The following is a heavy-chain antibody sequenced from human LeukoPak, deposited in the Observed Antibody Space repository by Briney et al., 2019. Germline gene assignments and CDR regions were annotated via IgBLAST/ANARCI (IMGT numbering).Heavy chain of an antibody. V-gene: IGHV3-23*01. CDR2: MSGSGSST. CDR1: GFTFSNYA. J-gene: IGHJ4*02. D-gene: IGHD3-22*01. Sequence: GGSLRLSCAVSGFTFSNYAMSWVRQAPGKGLEWVSAMSGSGSSTWYADSVKGRLTISRDNSKNTLFLQMNSLRAEDTAVYYCAKDLYASSGSRYDYWGQGTLVTVSS. CDR3: AKDLYASSGSRYDY.